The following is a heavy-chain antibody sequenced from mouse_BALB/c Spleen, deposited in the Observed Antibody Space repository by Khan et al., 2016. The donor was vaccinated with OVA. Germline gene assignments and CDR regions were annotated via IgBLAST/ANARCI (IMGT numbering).Heavy chain of an antibody. CDR3: ARPPYFSYTLDY. J-gene: IGHJ4*01. Sequence: KESPGKALKWTGWINTYTGEPTYADDFKGRFAFSLETSASTAYLQINNLKNEDTATYFCARPPYFSYTLDYWGQGSSVTVSS. D-gene: IGHD2-10*01. CDR2: INTYTGEP. V-gene: IGHV9-3-1*01.